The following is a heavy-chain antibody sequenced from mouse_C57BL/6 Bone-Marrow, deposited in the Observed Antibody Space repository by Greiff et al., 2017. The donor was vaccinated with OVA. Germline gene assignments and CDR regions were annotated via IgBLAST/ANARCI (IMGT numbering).Heavy chain of an antibody. CDR3: ARTVNWVYAMDC. J-gene: IGHJ4*01. CDR2: IDPSDSYT. Sequence: QVQLQQPGAELVKPGASVKLSCKASGYTFTSYWMQWVKQRPGQGLEWIGEIDPSDSYTNYNQKFKGKATLTVDTSSSTAYMQLSSLTSEDSAVYYGARTVNWVYAMDCWGQGTSVTVSS. CDR1: GYTFTSYW. D-gene: IGHD4-1*01. V-gene: IGHV1-50*01.